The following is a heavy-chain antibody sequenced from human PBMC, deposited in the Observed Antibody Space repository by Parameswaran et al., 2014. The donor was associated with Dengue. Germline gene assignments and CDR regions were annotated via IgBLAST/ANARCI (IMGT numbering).Heavy chain of an antibody. CDR3: ARGPYYYGSGSYYNGNAFDI. V-gene: IGHV1-8*01. CDR2: MNPNSGNT. Sequence: WVRQAPGQGLEWMGWMNPNSGNTGYAQKFQGRVTMTRNTSISTAYMELSSLRSEDTAVYYCARGPYYYGSGSYYNGNAFDIWGQGTMVTVSS. J-gene: IGHJ3*02. D-gene: IGHD3-10*01.